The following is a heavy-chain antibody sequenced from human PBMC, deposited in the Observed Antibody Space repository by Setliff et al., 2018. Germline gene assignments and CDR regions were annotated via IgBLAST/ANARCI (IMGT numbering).Heavy chain of an antibody. V-gene: IGHV3-43*01. Sequence: ETLSLSCAASGFRFNDYTMHWVRQAPGKGLEWVSLVTWDGGTTNYAESVKGRFTISRDNNKNSLYLQMKSLRSEDTALYYCVRSTSYLDRRGYKGYYFDHWGQGAQVTVSS. CDR2: VTWDGGTT. D-gene: IGHD3-22*01. J-gene: IGHJ4*02. CDR3: VRSTSYLDRRGYKGYYFDH. CDR1: GFRFNDYT.